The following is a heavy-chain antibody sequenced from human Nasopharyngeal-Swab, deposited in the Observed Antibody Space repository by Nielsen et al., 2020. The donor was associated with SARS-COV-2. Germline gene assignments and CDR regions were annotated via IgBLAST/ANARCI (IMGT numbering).Heavy chain of an antibody. V-gene: IGHV1-24*01. CDR3: ATGAAVAGTPISYYYYYGMDV. CDR1: GYTLTELS. D-gene: IGHD6-19*01. CDR2: FDPEDGET. Sequence: ASVKVSCKVSGYTLTELSMHWVRQAPGKGLEWMGGFDPEDGETIYAQKFQGRVTMTEDTSTDTAYMELSSLRSEDMAVYYCATGAAVAGTPISYYYYYGMDVWGQGTTVTVSS. J-gene: IGHJ6*02.